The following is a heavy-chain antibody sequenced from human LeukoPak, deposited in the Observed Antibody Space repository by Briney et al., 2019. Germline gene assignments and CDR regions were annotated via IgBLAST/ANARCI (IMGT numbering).Heavy chain of an antibody. CDR2: INAGNGNT. V-gene: IGHV1-3*01. Sequence: ASVKVSCKASGYTFTSYAMHWVRQAPGQRLEWMGWINAGNGNTKYSQKFQGRVTITRNTSISTAYMELSSLRSEDTAVYYCARGLRRNYYGSGSSGYWGQGTLVTVSA. D-gene: IGHD3-10*01. CDR1: GYTFTSYA. J-gene: IGHJ4*02. CDR3: ARGLRRNYYGSGSSGY.